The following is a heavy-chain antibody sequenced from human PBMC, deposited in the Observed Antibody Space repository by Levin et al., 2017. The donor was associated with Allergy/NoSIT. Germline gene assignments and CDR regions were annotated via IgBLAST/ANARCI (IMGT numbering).Heavy chain of an antibody. Sequence: SCAVYGGSFSGYYWSWIRQPPGKGLEWIGEINHSGSTNYNPSLKSRVTISVDTSKNQFSLKLSSVTAADTAVYYCARGTRGYSGYDDYWGQGTLVTVSS. V-gene: IGHV4-34*01. D-gene: IGHD5-12*01. J-gene: IGHJ4*02. CDR3: ARGTRGYSGYDDY. CDR2: INHSGST. CDR1: GGSFSGYY.